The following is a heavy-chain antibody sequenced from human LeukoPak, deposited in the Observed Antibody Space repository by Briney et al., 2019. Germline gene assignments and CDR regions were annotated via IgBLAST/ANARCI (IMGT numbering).Heavy chain of an antibody. CDR3: AKLQGDITMVRGVPNGFDY. CDR2: IKEDGSAK. V-gene: IGHV3-7*03. J-gene: IGHJ4*01. D-gene: IGHD3-10*01. CDR1: GFTFSNYW. Sequence: PGGSLRLSCAASGFTFSNYWMSWVRQAPGKGLEWVANIKEDGSAKYYVDSVKGRFTISRDNAKNSLYLQMNSLRAEDTAVYYCAKLQGDITMVRGVPNGFDYWGQGTLVTVSS.